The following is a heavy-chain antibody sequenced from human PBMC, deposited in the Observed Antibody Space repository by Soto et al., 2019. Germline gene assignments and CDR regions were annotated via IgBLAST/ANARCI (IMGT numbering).Heavy chain of an antibody. CDR2: MSHSGGT. Sequence: HVQLQQWGAGLLKPSETLSLTCAVYGGFVSSGSYYWSWIRQPPGKGLEWIGEMSHSGGTHFNPSLKSRVTISVDTSKNQFSLKMSSVTAADTALYYCARVERGTATTVVDAFDIWGPGTMVTVSS. D-gene: IGHD1-1*01. CDR3: ARVERGTATTVVDAFDI. J-gene: IGHJ3*02. CDR1: GGFVSSGSYY. V-gene: IGHV4-34*01.